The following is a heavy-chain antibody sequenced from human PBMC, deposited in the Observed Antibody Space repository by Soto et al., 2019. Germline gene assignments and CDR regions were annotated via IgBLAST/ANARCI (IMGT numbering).Heavy chain of an antibody. Sequence: QVQLVQSGAEVKKPGSSVKVSCKASGGTFSSYAISWVRQAPGQGIEWMGGIIPIFGTANYAQKFQGRVTITADESTSTAYMELSSLRSEDTAVYYCARVQREYYYDSSGYYYVHNAFDIWGQGTMVTVSS. CDR1: GGTFSSYA. CDR3: ARVQREYYYDSSGYYYVHNAFDI. CDR2: IIPIFGTA. V-gene: IGHV1-69*01. J-gene: IGHJ3*02. D-gene: IGHD3-22*01.